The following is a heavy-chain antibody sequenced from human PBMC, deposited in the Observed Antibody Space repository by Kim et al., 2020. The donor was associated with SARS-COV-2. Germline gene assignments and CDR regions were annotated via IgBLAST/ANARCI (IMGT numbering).Heavy chain of an antibody. CDR3: ARAPAYYDFWSGCYMPKDYYYMDV. D-gene: IGHD3-3*01. CDR2: ISSSSSYI. J-gene: IGHJ6*03. CDR1: GFTFSSYS. V-gene: IGHV3-21*01. Sequence: GGSLRLSCAASGFTFSSYSMNWVRQAPGKGLEWVSSISSSSSYIYYADSVKGRFTISRDNAKNSLYLQMNSLRAEDTAVYYCARAPAYYDFWSGCYMPKDYYYMDVWGKGTTVTVSS.